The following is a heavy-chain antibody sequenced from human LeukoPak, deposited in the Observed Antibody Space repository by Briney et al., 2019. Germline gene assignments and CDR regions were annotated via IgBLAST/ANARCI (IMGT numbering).Heavy chain of an antibody. CDR1: GFTFKLYW. CDR2: ISGSGGST. Sequence: PGGSLRLSCAASGFTFKLYWMHWVRQAPGKGLEWVSAISGSGGSTYYADSVKGRFTISRDNSKNTLYLQMNSLRAEDTAVYYCAKDQGGQQLDGNWFDPWGQGTLVTVSS. V-gene: IGHV3-23*01. CDR3: AKDQGGQQLDGNWFDP. D-gene: IGHD6-13*01. J-gene: IGHJ5*02.